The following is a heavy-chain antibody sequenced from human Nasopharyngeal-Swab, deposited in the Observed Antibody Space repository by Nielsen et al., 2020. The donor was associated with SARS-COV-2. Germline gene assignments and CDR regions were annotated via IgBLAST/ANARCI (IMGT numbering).Heavy chain of an antibody. CDR3: VRLSIAAAGVDF. V-gene: IGHV3-11*04. D-gene: IGHD6-13*01. CDR1: GFTFTDYY. Sequence: GESLKISCAASGFTFTDYYMTWVRQAPGKGLEWVSYITNGGIMTYYADSVKGRFTMSRDNAKTSLYLQMNSLRAGDTAVFYCVRLSIAAAGVDFWGQGTLVTVSS. CDR2: ITNGGIMT. J-gene: IGHJ4*02.